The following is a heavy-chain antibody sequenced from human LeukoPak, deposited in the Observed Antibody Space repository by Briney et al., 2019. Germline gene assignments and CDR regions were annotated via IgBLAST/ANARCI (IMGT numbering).Heavy chain of an antibody. Sequence: ASVKVSCKASGYTFTTYGISWVRQASGQGLQWMGWINSYNGNTNYAQKFQGRVTMTTDTSTSTTYMDLRSLRSDDTAVYYCVRDAGGSLEVWLADYWGRGTLVTVSS. V-gene: IGHV1-18*01. J-gene: IGHJ4*02. CDR1: GYTFTTYG. D-gene: IGHD2-8*02. CDR2: INSYNGNT. CDR3: VRDAGGSLEVWLADY.